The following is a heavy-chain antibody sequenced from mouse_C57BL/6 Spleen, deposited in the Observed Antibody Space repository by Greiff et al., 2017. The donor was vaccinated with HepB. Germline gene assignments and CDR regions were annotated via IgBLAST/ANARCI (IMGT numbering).Heavy chain of an antibody. CDR2: INPSSGYT. CDR1: GYTFTSYT. V-gene: IGHV1-4*01. Sequence: VKVVESGAELARPGASVKMSCKASGYTFTSYTMHWVKQRPGQGLEWIGYINPSSGYTKYNQKFKDKATLTADKSSSTAYMQLSSLTSEDSAVYYCARPTMVTTPAWFAYWGQGTLVTVSA. J-gene: IGHJ3*01. D-gene: IGHD2-9*01. CDR3: ARPTMVTTPAWFAY.